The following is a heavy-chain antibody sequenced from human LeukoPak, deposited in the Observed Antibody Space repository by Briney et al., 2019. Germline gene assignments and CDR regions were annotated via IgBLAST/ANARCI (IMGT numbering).Heavy chain of an antibody. CDR3: VREKSGYTNGWYLFDY. CDR1: GFIFSTYG. D-gene: IGHD6-19*01. CDR2: IWYNGSNK. J-gene: IGHJ4*02. V-gene: IGHV3-33*01. Sequence: GGSLRLSCEASGFIFSTYGMHWVRQAPGKGLEWVAVIWYNGSNKYYADSVKGRFTISRDNSKNTLYLQMSSLRAEDTAVYYCVREKSGYTNGWYLFDYWGQGTLVTVSS.